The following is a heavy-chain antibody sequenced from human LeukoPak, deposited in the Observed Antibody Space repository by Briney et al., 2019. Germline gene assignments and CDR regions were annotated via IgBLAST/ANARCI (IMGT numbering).Heavy chain of an antibody. CDR3: ATHRKEKFDN. V-gene: IGHV4-4*07. CDR2: IYTSGST. CDR1: AGSISSYY. Sequence: SETLSLTCTVSAGSISSYYWSWVRQPAGKGLEWVGHIYTSGSTNYNPSLKSRLTMSLDTSRNQFALTLTSATAPDTAMYCCATHRKEKFDNGGERTLVSVS. D-gene: IGHD1-14*01. J-gene: IGHJ5*02.